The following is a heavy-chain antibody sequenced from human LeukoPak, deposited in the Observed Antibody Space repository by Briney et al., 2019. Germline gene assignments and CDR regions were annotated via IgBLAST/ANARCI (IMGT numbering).Heavy chain of an antibody. V-gene: IGHV4-39*07. CDR2: IYYSGST. D-gene: IGHD6-19*01. J-gene: IGHJ4*02. CDR1: GGSISSSSYY. CDR3: ARGGLYSSGWYGY. Sequence: SETLSLTCTVSGGSISSSSYYWGWIRQPPGKGLEWIGSIYYSGSTYYNPSLKSRVTISVDTSKNQFSLKLSSVTAADTAVYYCARGGLYSSGWYGYWGQGTLVTVSS.